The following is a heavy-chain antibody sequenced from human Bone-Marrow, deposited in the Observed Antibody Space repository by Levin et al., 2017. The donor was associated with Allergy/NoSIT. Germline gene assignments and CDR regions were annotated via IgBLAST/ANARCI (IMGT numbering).Heavy chain of an antibody. CDR2: IGSGSSAI. CDR1: EFTFSSYG. CDR3: ARGVMSLGGVIAWGPKARPTGDFEY. D-gene: IGHD3-16*02. J-gene: IGHJ4*02. Sequence: GGSLRLSCAASEFTFSSYGMHWVRQAPGKGLEWVAHIGSGSSAIYYADSVKGRFTISRDNAKNSVYLQMNRLRAEATAVYYCARGVMSLGGVIAWGPKARPTGDFEYWGQGTLVTVSS. V-gene: IGHV3-48*01.